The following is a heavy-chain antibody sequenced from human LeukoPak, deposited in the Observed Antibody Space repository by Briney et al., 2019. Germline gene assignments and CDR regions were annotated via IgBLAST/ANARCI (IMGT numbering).Heavy chain of an antibody. CDR1: GGSISSNDHY. V-gene: IGHV4-30-4*01. CDR2: IYDSGNT. Sequence: SQTLSLTCNVSGGSISSNDHYWNWIRQPPGKGLEWIGCIYDSGNTYCKPSLKSRVTVSVDTSKNQFSLNMRSVTAADTAVYYCARHDPYSSGWYLWGRGTLVTVSS. J-gene: IGHJ2*01. CDR3: ARHDPYSSGWYL. D-gene: IGHD6-19*01.